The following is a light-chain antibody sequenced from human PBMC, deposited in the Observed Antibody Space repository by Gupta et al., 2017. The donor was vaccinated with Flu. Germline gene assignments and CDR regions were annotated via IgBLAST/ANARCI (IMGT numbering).Light chain of an antibody. J-gene: IGLJ3*02. CDR3: SSSKTNSTLLYV. CDR1: SSDIGAYKF. V-gene: IGLV2-14*03. Sequence: QSALTQPPSMSGSPGQSITISCIGTSSDIGAYKFVTWYQPRPGKAPRLLIEDVSNRPSGTSARFSCATNCDAASPITYARHDEDEADDYYSSSKTNSTLLYVFGGGTRFTVL. CDR2: DVS.